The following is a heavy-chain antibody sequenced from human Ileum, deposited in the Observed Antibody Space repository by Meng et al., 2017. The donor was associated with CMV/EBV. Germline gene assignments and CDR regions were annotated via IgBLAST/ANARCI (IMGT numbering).Heavy chain of an antibody. CDR3: ARTPAGEGKYFAD. D-gene: IGHD2-2*01. V-gene: IGHV3-53*01. Sequence: SGVNVRPEFRGLVRQAPGRGLEWVSIVYRSGITSYADSVRGRFSMSRDNSNNTVSLQMDSLRADDTALYFCARTPAGEGKYFADWGRGTLVTVSS. CDR1: GVNVRPEF. J-gene: IGHJ4*02. CDR2: VYRSGIT.